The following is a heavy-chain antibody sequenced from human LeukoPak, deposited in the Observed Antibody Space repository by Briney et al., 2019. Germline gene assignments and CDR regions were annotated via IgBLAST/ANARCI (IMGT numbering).Heavy chain of an antibody. CDR1: GFTFSSYA. J-gene: IGHJ4*02. Sequence: AGGSLRLSCAASGFTFSSYAMSWVRQAPGKGLEWVANIKQDGSEKYYVGSVKGRLTISRDNAKSSLYLQMNSLRAEDTAVYYCTREMVMIDYWGQGNLVTVSS. CDR2: IKQDGSEK. V-gene: IGHV3-7*03. D-gene: IGHD4-23*01. CDR3: TREMVMIDY.